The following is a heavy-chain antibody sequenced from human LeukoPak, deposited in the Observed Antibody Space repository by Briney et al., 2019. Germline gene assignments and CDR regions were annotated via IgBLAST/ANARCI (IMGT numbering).Heavy chain of an antibody. CDR3: ASPNSLDY. CDR1: GVILSSYW. CDR2: IKQDGSEK. Sequence: PGGSLRLSCAASGVILSSYWMTWVRQAPGKGLEWVANIKQDGSEKNFVDSVKGRFTISRDNAKNSLYLQMNSLRAEDTAVYYCASPNSLDYWGQGALVTVSS. V-gene: IGHV3-7*01. D-gene: IGHD1-7*01. J-gene: IGHJ4*02.